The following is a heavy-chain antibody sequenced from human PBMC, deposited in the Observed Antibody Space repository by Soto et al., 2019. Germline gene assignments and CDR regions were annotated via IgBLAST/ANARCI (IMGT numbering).Heavy chain of an antibody. CDR2: IYYSGST. Sequence: SETLCLTCTVSGGSIISSSYYWGWIRQPPGKGLEWIGSIYYSGSTYYNPSLKSRVTISVDTSKNQFSLKLSSVTAADTAVYYCARHKYHSSGRSAYCGKGTLVSAPQ. D-gene: IGHD3-22*01. CDR1: GGSIISSSYY. V-gene: IGHV4-39*01. J-gene: IGHJ4*02. CDR3: ARHKYHSSGRSAY.